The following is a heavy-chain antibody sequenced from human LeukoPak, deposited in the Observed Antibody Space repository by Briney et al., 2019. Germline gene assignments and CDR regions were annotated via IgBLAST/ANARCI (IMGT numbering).Heavy chain of an antibody. CDR3: ARGGGSGSYESFDY. CDR1: GFSVSSNY. CDR2: ISGGGST. V-gene: IGHV3-53*01. D-gene: IGHD3-10*01. J-gene: IGHJ4*02. Sequence: GGSLRVSCAASGFSVSSNYMSWVRQAPGKGLEWVSVISGGGSTYYADSVKGRFTISRDTSKNTLYLQMNSLRAEDTAVYYCARGGGSGSYESFDYWGQGALVTVSS.